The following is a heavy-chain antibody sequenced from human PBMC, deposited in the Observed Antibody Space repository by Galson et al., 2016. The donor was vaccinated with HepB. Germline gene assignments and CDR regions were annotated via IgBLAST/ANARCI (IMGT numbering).Heavy chain of an antibody. CDR2: INPNSGGT. CDR1: GYTFTDYY. Sequence: SVKVSCKASGYTFTDYYMHWVRQAPGQGLEWMGWINPNSGGTNYAQKFQGRVTMTSDTSTSTAYMALSGLRSDDTTGYFCERDGRSGGYVPVDNWGQGTLVTVSS. D-gene: IGHD6-19*01. V-gene: IGHV1-2*02. J-gene: IGHJ4*02. CDR3: ERDGRSGGYVPVDN.